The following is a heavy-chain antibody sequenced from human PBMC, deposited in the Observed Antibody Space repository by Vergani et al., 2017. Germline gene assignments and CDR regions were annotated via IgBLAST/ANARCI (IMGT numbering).Heavy chain of an antibody. CDR2: IYYSGST. CDR1: GGSISSYY. CDR3: ARNDYGDPFGY. D-gene: IGHD4-17*01. V-gene: IGHV4-59*12. Sequence: QVQLQESGPGLVKPSETLSLTCTVSGGSISSYYWSWIRQPPGKGLEWIGYIYYSGSTYYNPSLKSRVTISVDTSKNQFSLKLSSVTAADTAVYYCARNDYGDPFGYWGQGTLVTVSS. J-gene: IGHJ4*02.